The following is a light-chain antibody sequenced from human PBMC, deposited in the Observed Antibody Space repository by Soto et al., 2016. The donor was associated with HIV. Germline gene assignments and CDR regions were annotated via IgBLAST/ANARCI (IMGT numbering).Light chain of an antibody. CDR3: QQANSFPLT. V-gene: IGKV1-17*01. J-gene: IGKJ4*01. CDR1: QGIGNE. CDR2: LIS. Sequence: DIQMTQSPPSLSASVGDRVSITCRSSQGIGNELGWYQQKPGRAPKRLIYLISTLQSGVPSRFSGSGSGTDFSLTISSLQPEDFATYYCQQANSFPLTFGGGTKVDIK.